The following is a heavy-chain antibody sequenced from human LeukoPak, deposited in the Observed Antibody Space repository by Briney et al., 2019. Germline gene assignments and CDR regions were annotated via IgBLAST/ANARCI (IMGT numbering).Heavy chain of an antibody. Sequence: GASVKVSCKDSGYTFTSYDINWVRQATGQGLEWMGWMNPNSGNTGYAQKFQGRVTMTRNTSISTAYMELSSLRSEDTAVYYCARGRITIFGVADNWFDPWGQGTLVTVSS. D-gene: IGHD3-3*01. CDR3: ARGRITIFGVADNWFDP. J-gene: IGHJ5*02. CDR2: MNPNSGNT. V-gene: IGHV1-8*01. CDR1: GYTFTSYD.